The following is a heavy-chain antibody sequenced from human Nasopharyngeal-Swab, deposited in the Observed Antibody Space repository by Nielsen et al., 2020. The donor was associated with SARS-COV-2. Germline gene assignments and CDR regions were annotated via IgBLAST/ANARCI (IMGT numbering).Heavy chain of an antibody. J-gene: IGHJ6*02. CDR2: INHSGST. D-gene: IGHD3-10*01. CDR3: ASSPLWFGEPEHGMDV. V-gene: IGHV4-34*01. Sequence: WRRESPGKGLEWIGEINHSGSTNYNPSLKSRVTISVDTSKNQFSLKLSSVTAADTAVYYCASSPLWFGEPEHGMDVWGQGTTVTSP.